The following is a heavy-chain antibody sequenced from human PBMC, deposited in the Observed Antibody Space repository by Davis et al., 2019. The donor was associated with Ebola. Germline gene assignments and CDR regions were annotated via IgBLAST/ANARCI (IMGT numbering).Heavy chain of an antibody. CDR1: GFTFSSYA. Sequence: PGGSLRLSCAASGFTFSSYAMSWVRQAPGKGLEWVSAISGSGGSTYYADSVKGRFTISRDNSKNTLYLQMNSLRAEDTAVYYCAKEKSVMGGSSDAFDIWGQGTMVTVSS. J-gene: IGHJ3*02. CDR2: ISGSGGST. CDR3: AKEKSVMGGSSDAFDI. D-gene: IGHD1-26*01. V-gene: IGHV3-23*01.